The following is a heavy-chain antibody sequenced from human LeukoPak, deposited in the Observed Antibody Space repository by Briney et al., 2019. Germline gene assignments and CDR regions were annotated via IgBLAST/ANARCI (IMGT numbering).Heavy chain of an antibody. CDR3: ARPQSSGWYSNY. CDR1: GYTFTGYY. J-gene: IGHJ4*02. D-gene: IGHD6-19*01. Sequence: ASVKVSCMASGYTFTGYYMHWVRQAPGQGLEWMGWINPNSGGTNYAQKFQGRVTMTRDTSISTAYMELSRLRSDDTAVYYCARPQSSGWYSNYWGQGTLVTVSS. CDR2: INPNSGGT. V-gene: IGHV1-2*02.